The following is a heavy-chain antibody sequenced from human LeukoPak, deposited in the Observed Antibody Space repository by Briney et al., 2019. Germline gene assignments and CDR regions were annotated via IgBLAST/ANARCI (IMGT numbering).Heavy chain of an antibody. D-gene: IGHD1-14*01. CDR2: ISYDGSNK. Sequence: GGFLRLSCAASGFTFSSYGMHWVRQAPGKGLEWVAVISYDGSNKYYADSVKGRFTISRDNSKNTLYLQMNNLRPEDTAVYYCAKLHNLNCDYWGLGTLVTVSS. J-gene: IGHJ4*02. CDR3: AKLHNLNCDY. CDR1: GFTFSSYG. V-gene: IGHV3-30*18.